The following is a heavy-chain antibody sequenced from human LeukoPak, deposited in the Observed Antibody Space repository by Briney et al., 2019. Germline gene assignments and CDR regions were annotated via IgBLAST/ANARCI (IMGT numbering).Heavy chain of an antibody. Sequence: PGGSLRLSCAVSGFTFSSYGMNWVRQAPGKGLEWVSYISSSSSTIYYADSVKGRFTISRDNAKNSLYLQMNSLRAEDTAVYYCARDGRRWLQPPHPDYWGQGTLVTVSS. J-gene: IGHJ4*02. V-gene: IGHV3-48*04. CDR3: ARDGRRWLQPPHPDY. CDR2: ISSSSSTI. D-gene: IGHD5-24*01. CDR1: GFTFSSYG.